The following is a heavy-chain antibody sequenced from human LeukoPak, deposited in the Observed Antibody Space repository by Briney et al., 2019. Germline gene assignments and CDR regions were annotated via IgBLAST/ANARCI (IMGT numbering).Heavy chain of an antibody. V-gene: IGHV4-39*01. CDR3: AGLIAYYDSGSYVGA. CDR1: GGPISSSSYY. Sequence: PSETLSLTCIVSGGPISSSSYYWGWIRQPPGKGLEWIGNIYYSGSTYYNPSLKSRVTMSVDTPKSQFSLKLSSVTAADTAVYYCAGLIAYYDSGSYVGAWGQGTLVTVSS. J-gene: IGHJ5*02. CDR2: IYYSGST. D-gene: IGHD3-10*01.